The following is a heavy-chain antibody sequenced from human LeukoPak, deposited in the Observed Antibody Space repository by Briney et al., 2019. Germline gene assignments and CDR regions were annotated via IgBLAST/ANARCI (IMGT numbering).Heavy chain of an antibody. CDR1: GGSISSGSYY. CDR2: IYTSGST. V-gene: IGHV4-61*02. Sequence: PSETLSLTCTVSGGSISSGSYYWSWIRQPAGKGLEWIGRIYTSGSTNYNPSLKSRVTISVDTSKNQFSLKLSSVAAADTAVYYCARVASGYDSIYYYYSMDVWGKGTTVTISS. J-gene: IGHJ6*03. D-gene: IGHD5-12*01. CDR3: ARVASGYDSIYYYYSMDV.